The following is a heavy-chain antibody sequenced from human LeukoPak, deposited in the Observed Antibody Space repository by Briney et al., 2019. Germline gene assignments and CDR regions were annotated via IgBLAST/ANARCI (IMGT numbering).Heavy chain of an antibody. CDR3: ASLTYYDSTGY. V-gene: IGHV1-2*02. CDR2: INPNSGGT. Sequence: ASVKVSCKASGYTFTGYYMHWVRQAPGQGLEWMGWINPNSGGTNYAQKFQGRVTLTRDTSISTAYMERSRLRSDDWAVYEGASLTYYDSTGYWGQGTLVTVS. CDR1: GYTFTGYY. D-gene: IGHD3-22*01. J-gene: IGHJ4*02.